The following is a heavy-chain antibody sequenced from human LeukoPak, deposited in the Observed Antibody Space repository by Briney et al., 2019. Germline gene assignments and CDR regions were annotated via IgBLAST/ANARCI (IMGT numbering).Heavy chain of an antibody. Sequence: SETLSLTCAVSGFSISSGYYWVWIRQPPGKGLGWIGSIYHSGSTFYNPSLKSRVTMSVDTSKNQFSLRLSSVTAADTAVYYCARHTTIFGVAIIDIWGQGTMVTVSS. CDR1: GFSISSGYY. CDR3: ARHTTIFGVAIIDI. D-gene: IGHD3-3*01. CDR2: IYHSGST. V-gene: IGHV4-38-2*01. J-gene: IGHJ3*02.